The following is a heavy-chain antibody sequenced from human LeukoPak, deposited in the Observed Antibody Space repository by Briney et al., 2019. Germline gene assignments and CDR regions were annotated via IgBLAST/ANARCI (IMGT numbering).Heavy chain of an antibody. CDR1: GDSVSSNSAA. CDR2: TYYRSRWYN. V-gene: IGHV6-1*01. CDR3: ARSGYSGYDYPHSYYYYYMDV. D-gene: IGHD5-12*01. J-gene: IGHJ6*03. Sequence: PSQTLSLTCAISGDSVSSNSAAWSWIRKSPSRGLEWLGRTYYRSRWYNDYAVSVKSRITINPDTSKNQFSLQLNSVTPEDTAVYYCARSGYSGYDYPHSYYYYYMDVWGKGTTVTVSS.